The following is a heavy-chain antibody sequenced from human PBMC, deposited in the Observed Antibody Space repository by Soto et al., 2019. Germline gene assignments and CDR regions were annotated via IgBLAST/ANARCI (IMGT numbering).Heavy chain of an antibody. Sequence: TLSLTCAVYGGSFSGYYWSWIRQPPGKGLEWIGEINHSGSTNYNPSLKSRVTISVDTSKNQFSLKLSSVTAADTAVYYCARVNWNDGRFDYWGQGTLVTVSS. J-gene: IGHJ4*02. CDR2: INHSGST. CDR3: ARVNWNDGRFDY. CDR1: GGSFSGYY. V-gene: IGHV4-34*01. D-gene: IGHD1-20*01.